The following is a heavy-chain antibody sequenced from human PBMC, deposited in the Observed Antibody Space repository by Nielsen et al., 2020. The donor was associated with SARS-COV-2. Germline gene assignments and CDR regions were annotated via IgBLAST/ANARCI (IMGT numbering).Heavy chain of an antibody. V-gene: IGHV3-9*01. CDR3: ARLGGAGDFDF. CDR2: IWYNGSRK. D-gene: IGHD6-13*01. Sequence: SLKISCAASGFTFDDYAMHWVRQAPGKGLEWVAVIWYNGSRKYYADSVKGRFTISRDNAKSSLYLQMNSLRAEDTALYYCARLGGAGDFDFWGQGTLVTVSS. CDR1: GFTFDDYA. J-gene: IGHJ4*02.